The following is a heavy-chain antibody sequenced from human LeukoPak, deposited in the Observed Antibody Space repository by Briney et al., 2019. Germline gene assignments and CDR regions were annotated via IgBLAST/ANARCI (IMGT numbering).Heavy chain of an antibody. CDR3: ARFAVTLHL. D-gene: IGHD4-11*01. CDR2: ISSSSTSI. CDR1: GYPFSSYQ. J-gene: IGHJ5*02. V-gene: IGHV3-48*01. Sequence: GGSLSLLCGPSGYPFSSYQMIWVRQAPGTGLEWVSYISSSSTSIYYADSVKGQFTISRDNAKNSLSLQMNSLRAEETAVYYSARFAVTLHLWGGGTLVTVSS.